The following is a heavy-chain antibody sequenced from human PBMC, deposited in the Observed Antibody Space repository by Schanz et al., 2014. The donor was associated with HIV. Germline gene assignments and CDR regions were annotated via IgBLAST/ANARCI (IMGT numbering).Heavy chain of an antibody. V-gene: IGHV3-7*01. CDR1: GFTFSSHW. J-gene: IGHJ4*02. Sequence: EVQLVESGGGLVQPGGSLRVSCVASGFTFSSHWMTWVRQAPGKGLEWVSHIKQAGSEKYYVASVRGRFIVSRDNAQNSLYLQMNNLRVEDTATYCARGLYQAFDFWGQGTLVTVSS. D-gene: IGHD2-2*01. CDR3: ARGLYQAFDF. CDR2: IKQAGSEK.